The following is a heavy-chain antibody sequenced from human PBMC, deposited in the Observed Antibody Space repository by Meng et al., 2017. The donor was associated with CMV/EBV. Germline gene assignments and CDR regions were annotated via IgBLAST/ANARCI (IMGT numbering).Heavy chain of an antibody. J-gene: IGHJ4*02. V-gene: IGHV3-30*04. CDR2: ISYDGSNT. D-gene: IGHD3-3*01. CDR3: ARAYNSAIFGVVGYFDY. Sequence: GGSLRLSCAASGFTFSSYAMHWVRQAPGKGLEWVAVISYDGSNTYYADSVKGRFTISRDNSKNTLYLQMNSLRAEDTAVYYCARAYNSAIFGVVGYFDYWGQGTLVTVSS. CDR1: GFTFSSYA.